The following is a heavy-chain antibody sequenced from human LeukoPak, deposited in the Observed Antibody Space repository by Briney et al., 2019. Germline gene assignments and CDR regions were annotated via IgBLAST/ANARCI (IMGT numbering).Heavy chain of an antibody. Sequence: GGSLRLSCAASGFTFSTYAMSWVRQAPGKGLEWVSTISGSAGNIYYADSVKGRFTISRDNSKNTVYLQMSSLSPEDTAVYYCAKYGVVEAGYFDYWGQGTLVTVSS. V-gene: IGHV3-23*01. D-gene: IGHD1-26*01. CDR3: AKYGVVEAGYFDY. CDR2: ISGSAGNI. CDR1: GFTFSTYA. J-gene: IGHJ4*02.